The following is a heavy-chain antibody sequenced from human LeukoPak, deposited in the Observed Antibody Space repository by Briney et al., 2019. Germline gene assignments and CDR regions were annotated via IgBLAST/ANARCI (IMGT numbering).Heavy chain of an antibody. D-gene: IGHD3-3*01. V-gene: IGHV4-4*07. CDR3: ARGPYYDFWSGSPRFDY. CDR1: GGSISSYY. CDR2: IYTSGST. Sequence: SETLSLTCTVSGGSISSYYWSWIRQPAGKGLEWIGRIYTSGSTNYNPSLKSRVTMSVDTSKSQFSLKLSSVTAADTAVYYCARGPYYDFWSGSPRFDYWGQGTLVTVSS. J-gene: IGHJ4*02.